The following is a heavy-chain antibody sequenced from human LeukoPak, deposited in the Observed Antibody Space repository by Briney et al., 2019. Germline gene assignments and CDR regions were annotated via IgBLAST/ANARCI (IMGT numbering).Heavy chain of an antibody. V-gene: IGHV3-11*05. D-gene: IGHD6-13*01. CDR3: ARAAVSLAAAGSSDY. Sequence: PGGSLRLSCAASGFTFSAYYMSWIRQAPGKGLEWVSYISSSSSYTNYADSVKGRFSISRDNAKNSLYLQMNSLRAEDTAVYYCARAAVSLAAAGSSDYWGQGSLVTVSS. CDR1: GFTFSAYY. J-gene: IGHJ4*02. CDR2: ISSSSSYT.